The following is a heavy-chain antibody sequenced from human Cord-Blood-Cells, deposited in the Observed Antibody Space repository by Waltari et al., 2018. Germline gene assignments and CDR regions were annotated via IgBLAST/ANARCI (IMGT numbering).Heavy chain of an antibody. Sequence: QVQLVQSGAEVKKPGSSVKVSCTASGGTFSSYAISWVRQAPGQGLEWMGGIIPIFGTANYAQKFQGRVTITADESTSTAYMELSSLRSEDTAVYYCARPATYCGGDCYAYWGQGTLVTVSS. V-gene: IGHV1-69*01. CDR2: IIPIFGTA. CDR1: GGTFSSYA. D-gene: IGHD2-21*01. J-gene: IGHJ4*02. CDR3: ARPATYCGGDCYAY.